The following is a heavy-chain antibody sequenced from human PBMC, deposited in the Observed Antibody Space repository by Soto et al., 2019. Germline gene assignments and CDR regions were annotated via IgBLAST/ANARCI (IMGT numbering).Heavy chain of an antibody. D-gene: IGHD2-15*01. J-gene: IGHJ1*01. CDR2: IFWDDEK. Sequence: QITLKESGPPLVKPTQTLTLTCSFSGFSLSTSGVGVGWIRQPPGKALEWLALIFWDDEKRYSPSLRSRLTIXKXISKNQVVLTMTNMDPVDTATYYSEHRQDPVRYCQHWGQGTLVTVSS. CDR3: EHRQDPVRYCQH. CDR1: GFSLSTSGVG. V-gene: IGHV2-5*02.